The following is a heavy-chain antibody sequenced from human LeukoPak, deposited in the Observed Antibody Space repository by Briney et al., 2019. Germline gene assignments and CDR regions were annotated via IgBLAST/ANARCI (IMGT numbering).Heavy chain of an antibody. CDR2: ISYDGSNK. J-gene: IGHJ4*02. V-gene: IGHV3-30*18. CDR3: AKDLDFWSGSQYFDY. D-gene: IGHD3-3*01. Sequence: GGSLRLSCAASGFTFSSYGMHWVRQAPGKGLEWVAVISYDGSNKYYADSVKGRFTISRDNSKDTLYLQMNSLRAEDTAVYYCAKDLDFWSGSQYFDYWGQGTLVTVSS. CDR1: GFTFSSYG.